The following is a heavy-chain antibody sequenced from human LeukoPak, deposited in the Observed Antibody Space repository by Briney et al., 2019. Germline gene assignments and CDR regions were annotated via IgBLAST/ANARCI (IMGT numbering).Heavy chain of an antibody. CDR1: GFTFNSYA. D-gene: IGHD1-14*01. CDR3: AEDLTVRKWSFDY. Sequence: GGSLRLSCTVSGFTFNSYAMSWVRQAPGKGLEWVSAISGSGGSTYYADSVKGRFTISRDNSKNTLYLQMNSLRAEDTAVYYCAEDLTVRKWSFDYWGQGTLVTVSS. CDR2: ISGSGGST. V-gene: IGHV3-23*01. J-gene: IGHJ4*02.